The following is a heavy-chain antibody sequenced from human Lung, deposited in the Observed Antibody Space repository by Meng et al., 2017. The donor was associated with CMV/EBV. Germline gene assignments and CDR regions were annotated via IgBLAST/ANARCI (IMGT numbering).Heavy chain of an antibody. D-gene: IGHD2-2*01. J-gene: IGHJ4*02. CDR2: ISGGGGST. CDR1: GLTFSSYA. Sequence: GGSLRLXFEASGLTFSSYAMTWVRQAPGKGLEWVSVISGGGGSTYYADSVRGRFTISRDNSKNTLYLQVNSLRAEDTAVYYCATSTLEYCSTTGYDPFDNWGQGXLVTVSS. CDR3: ATSTLEYCSTTGYDPFDN. V-gene: IGHV3-23*01.